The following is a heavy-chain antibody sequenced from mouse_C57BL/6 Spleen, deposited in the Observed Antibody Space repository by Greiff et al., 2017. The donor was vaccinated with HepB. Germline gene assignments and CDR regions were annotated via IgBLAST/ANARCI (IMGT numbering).Heavy chain of an antibody. CDR1: GYTFTSYW. CDR2: IHPNSGST. CDR3: ARGTTVGHWYFGV. Sequence: QVQLQQPGAELVKPGASVKLSCKASGYTFTSYWMHWVKQRPGQGLEWIGMIHPNSGSTNYNETFKRKATLTVDKSNSTAYMQLSSLTSEASAVYYCARGTTVGHWYFGVWGTGTTVTVSS. J-gene: IGHJ1*03. D-gene: IGHD1-1*01. V-gene: IGHV1-64*01.